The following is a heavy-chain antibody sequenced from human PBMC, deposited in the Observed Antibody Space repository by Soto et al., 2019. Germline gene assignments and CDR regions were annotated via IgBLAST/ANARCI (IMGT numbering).Heavy chain of an antibody. V-gene: IGHV4-59*08. CDR2: LYYSGST. D-gene: IGHD2-21*02. CDR1: GGSISSYY. Sequence: QVQLQESGPGLVKPSETLSLTCTVSGGSISSYYWSWIRQPPGKGLEWISYLYYSGSTNYNPSLKGRVNISVDTSKNQFSLKLSSVAAADTDVDYCARHPYCGGDCDSPGWYFDLWGRGTLVTVSS. J-gene: IGHJ2*01. CDR3: ARHPYCGGDCDSPGWYFDL.